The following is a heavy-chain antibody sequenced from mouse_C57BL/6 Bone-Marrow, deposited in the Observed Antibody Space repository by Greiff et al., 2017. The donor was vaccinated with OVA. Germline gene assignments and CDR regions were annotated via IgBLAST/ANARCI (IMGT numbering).Heavy chain of an antibody. Sequence: QVQLQQPGAELVRPGTSVKLSCKASGYTFTSYWMHWVKQRPGQGLEWIGVIDPSDSYTNYNQKFKGKATLTVDTSSSTAYMQLSSLTSEDSAVYYCAIYYGNYAAWFAYWGQGTLVTVSA. D-gene: IGHD2-1*01. CDR1: GYTFTSYW. J-gene: IGHJ3*01. CDR3: AIYYGNYAAWFAY. V-gene: IGHV1-59*01. CDR2: IDPSDSYT.